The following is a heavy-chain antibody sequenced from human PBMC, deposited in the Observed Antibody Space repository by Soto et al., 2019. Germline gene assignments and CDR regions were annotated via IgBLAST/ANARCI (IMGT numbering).Heavy chain of an antibody. J-gene: IGHJ4*02. CDR2: IIPIFGTA. CDR3: ARGGSYRYYFDY. Sequence: SVKVSCKASGGTFSSYAISWVRQAPGQGLEWMGGIIPIFGTANYAQKFQGRVTITADESTSTAYMELSSLRSEDTAVYYCARGGSYRYYFDYWGQGTLVTVSS. D-gene: IGHD1-26*01. CDR1: GGTFSSYA. V-gene: IGHV1-69*13.